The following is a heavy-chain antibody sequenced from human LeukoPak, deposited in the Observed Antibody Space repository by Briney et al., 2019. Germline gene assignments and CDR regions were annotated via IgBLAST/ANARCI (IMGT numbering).Heavy chain of an antibody. CDR1: GYSISSGYY. D-gene: IGHD3-10*01. J-gene: IGHJ5*02. CDR3: AREIRPMVRGVILWFDP. V-gene: IGHV4-38-2*02. CDR2: IYHSGST. Sequence: SETLSLTCTVSGYSISSGYYWGWIRQPPGKGLEWIGSIYHSGSTYYNPSLKSRVTISVDTSKNQFSLKLSSVTAADTAVYYCAREIRPMVRGVILWFDPWGQGTLVTVSS.